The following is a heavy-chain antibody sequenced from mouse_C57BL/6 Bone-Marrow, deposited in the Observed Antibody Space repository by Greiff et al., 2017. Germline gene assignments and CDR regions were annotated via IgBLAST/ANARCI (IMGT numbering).Heavy chain of an antibody. CDR3: ARGGYY. J-gene: IGHJ2*01. CDR2: IYPGDGGT. CDR1: GYAFSSSW. V-gene: IGHV1-82*01. Sequence: QVQLKESGPELVKPGASVKISCKASGYAFSSSWMNWVKQRPGKGLEWIGRIYPGDGGTNYSGKFKGKATLTADKSSSTAYMQLSSLTSEDSAVYFCARGGYYWGQGTTLTVSS.